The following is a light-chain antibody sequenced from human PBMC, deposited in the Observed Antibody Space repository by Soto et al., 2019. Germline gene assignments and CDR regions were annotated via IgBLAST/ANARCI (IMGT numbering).Light chain of an antibody. J-gene: IGKJ1*01. CDR2: ATS. CDR1: QSIGRY. V-gene: IGKV1-39*01. CDR3: QQSFSFPRT. Sequence: DIQMTQSPSSLSASVGDRVTIACRASQSIGRYLNWYQQKPGKAPKILMFATSYLQGGGPSRFCGSGSSTDFTLTINGLQPEDFATYYCQQSFSFPRTFGQGTKVDIK.